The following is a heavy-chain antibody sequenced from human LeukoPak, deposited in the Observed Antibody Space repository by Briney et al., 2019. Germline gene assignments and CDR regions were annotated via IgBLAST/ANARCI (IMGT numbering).Heavy chain of an antibody. CDR2: ISGSGGST. Sequence: PGGTLRLSCAASGFTFSSYGMSWVRQAPGKGLEWVSAISGSGGSTYSADSVKGRFTISRDNSKNTLYLQMNNLRAEDTAVYYCAKVGYDILTGYSNFGYWGQGTLVTVSS. D-gene: IGHD3-9*01. CDR3: AKVGYDILTGYSNFGY. J-gene: IGHJ4*02. CDR1: GFTFSSYG. V-gene: IGHV3-23*01.